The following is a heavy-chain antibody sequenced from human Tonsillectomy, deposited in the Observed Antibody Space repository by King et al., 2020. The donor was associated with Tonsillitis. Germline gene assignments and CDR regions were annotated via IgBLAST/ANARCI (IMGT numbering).Heavy chain of an antibody. CDR1: GFTFSSYA. V-gene: IGHV3-23*04. CDR2: ISGSGAGT. CDR3: AKGGSGWYGGLDF. J-gene: IGHJ4*02. Sequence: VQLVESGGDLVQPGGSLRLSCAASGFTFSSYALNWVSQAPGKGLEWVSSISGSGAGTYYADSVKGRFTISRDNSKNTLFLEMDGLRAEDTAGYYGAKGGSGWYGGLDFWGQGALVTVSS. D-gene: IGHD6-19*01.